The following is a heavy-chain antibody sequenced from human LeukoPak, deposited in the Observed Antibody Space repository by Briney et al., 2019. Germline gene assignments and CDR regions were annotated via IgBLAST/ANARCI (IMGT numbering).Heavy chain of an antibody. CDR1: GGSFSGYY. CDR2: ISGSGGTT. D-gene: IGHD3-22*01. CDR3: AKGIHNSGYYPYDY. J-gene: IGHJ4*02. Sequence: PSETLSLTCAVYGGSFSGYYWSWVRQAPGKGLEWVSGISGSGGTTYYADSVTGRFTIFRDNSDNTLYLQMNSLRAEDTALYYCAKGIHNSGYYPYDYWGQGTLVTVSS. V-gene: IGHV3-23*01.